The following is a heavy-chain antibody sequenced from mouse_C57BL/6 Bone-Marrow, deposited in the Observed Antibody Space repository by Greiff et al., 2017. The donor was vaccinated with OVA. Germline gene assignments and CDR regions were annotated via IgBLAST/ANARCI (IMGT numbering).Heavy chain of an antibody. CDR2: ISSGGSYT. V-gene: IGHV5-6*01. J-gene: IGHJ2*01. CDR3: ASVSRILGYFDY. CDR1: GFTFSSYG. Sequence: EVQVVESGGDLVKPGGSLKLSCAASGFTFSSYGMSWVRQTPDKRLEWVATISSGGSYTYYPDSVKGRFTISRDNAKNTLYLQMSSLKSEDTAMYYCASVSRILGYFDYWGQGTTLTVSS.